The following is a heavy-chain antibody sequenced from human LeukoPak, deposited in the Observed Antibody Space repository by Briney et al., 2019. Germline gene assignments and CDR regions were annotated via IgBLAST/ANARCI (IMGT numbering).Heavy chain of an antibody. CDR2: INHSGST. Sequence: SEALSLTCAVYGGSFSGYYWSWIRQPPGKGLEWIGEINHSGSTNYNPSLKSRVTISVDTSKNQFSLKLSSVTAADTAVYYCARVRRTYYYYMDVWGKGTTVTVSS. CDR3: ARVRRTYYYYMDV. V-gene: IGHV4-34*01. J-gene: IGHJ6*03. CDR1: GGSFSGYY.